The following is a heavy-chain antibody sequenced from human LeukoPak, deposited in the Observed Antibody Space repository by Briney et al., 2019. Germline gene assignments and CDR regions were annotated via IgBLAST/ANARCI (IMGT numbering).Heavy chain of an antibody. CDR1: GFSLSKYW. V-gene: IGHV3-7*01. CDR3: ARYGNGEWLAHYSFEI. D-gene: IGHD6-19*01. Sequence: GGSLRLSCAVSGFSLSKYWMSWVRQAPEKGLEWVANINQDVSEKYYVDSVKGRFTISRDNADNSLYLQMNSLKAEDTAVYYCARYGNGEWLAHYSFEIWGQGTMVTVSS. CDR2: INQDVSEK. J-gene: IGHJ3*02.